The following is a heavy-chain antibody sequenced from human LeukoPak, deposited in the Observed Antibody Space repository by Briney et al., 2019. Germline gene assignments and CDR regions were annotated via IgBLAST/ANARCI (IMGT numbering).Heavy chain of an antibody. CDR2: ISYDGSNK. CDR1: GFTFSSYG. Sequence: GGSLRLSCAASGFTFSSYGMHWVHQAPGKGLEWVAVISYDGSNKYYADSVKGRFTISRDNSKNTLYLQMNSLRAEDTAVYYCAKYRRAFYCSSTSCSGYGMDVWGQGTTVTVSS. V-gene: IGHV3-30*18. D-gene: IGHD2-2*01. J-gene: IGHJ6*02. CDR3: AKYRRAFYCSSTSCSGYGMDV.